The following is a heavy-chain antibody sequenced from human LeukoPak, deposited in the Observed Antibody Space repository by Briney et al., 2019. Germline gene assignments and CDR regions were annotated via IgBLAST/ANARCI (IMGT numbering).Heavy chain of an antibody. CDR1: GFTFSSYS. V-gene: IGHV3-48*01. CDR3: ARGPSGGIPDHYYYYMDV. J-gene: IGHJ6*03. CDR2: ISRSSGSI. Sequence: GGSLRLSCAASGFTFSSYSMNWVRQAPGKGLEWVSYISRSSGSIYYADSVKGRFTISRDNAKNSLYLQMNNLRAEDTAVYYCARGPSGGIPDHYYYYMDVWGKGTTVTVSS. D-gene: IGHD1-1*01.